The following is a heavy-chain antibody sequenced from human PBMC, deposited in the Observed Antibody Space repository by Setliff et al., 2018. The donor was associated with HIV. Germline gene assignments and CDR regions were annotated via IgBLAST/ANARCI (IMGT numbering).Heavy chain of an antibody. Sequence: SETLSLTCTVSNASISSGGFYWSWVRQHPGKGLEWIGYIYNPGSTNFNPSLQSRVSMSVDVSTNQFSLRLTSVTAADTAVYYCARLRLAVMMSLDYFDLWGQGTLVTVSS. CDR3: ARLRLAVMMSLDYFDL. CDR2: IYNPGST. V-gene: IGHV4-31*03. J-gene: IGHJ4*02. D-gene: IGHD3-16*01. CDR1: NASISSGGFY.